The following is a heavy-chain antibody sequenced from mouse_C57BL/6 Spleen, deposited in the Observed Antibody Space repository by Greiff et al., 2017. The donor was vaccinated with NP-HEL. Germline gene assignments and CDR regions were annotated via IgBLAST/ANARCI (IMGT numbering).Heavy chain of an antibody. J-gene: IGHJ2*01. CDR3: ARPHYYGSSFPDY. CDR1: GFTFSDYG. D-gene: IGHD1-1*01. CDR2: ISSGSSTI. V-gene: IGHV5-17*01. Sequence: DVKLQESGGGLVKPGGSLKLSCAASGFTFSDYGMHWVRQAPEKGLEWVAYISSGSSTIYYADTVKGRFTISRDNAKNTLFLQMTSLRSEDTAMYYCARPHYYGSSFPDYWGQGTTLTVSS.